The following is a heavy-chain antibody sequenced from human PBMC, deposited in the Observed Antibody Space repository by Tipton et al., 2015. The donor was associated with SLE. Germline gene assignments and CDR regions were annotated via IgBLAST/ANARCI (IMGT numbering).Heavy chain of an antibody. V-gene: IGHV4-59*12. D-gene: IGHD4-11*01. Sequence: TLSLTCSVSGGSISSNYWSWIRQPPGKGLEWLGYIYHGGSTNYNPSLKSRVTMSVDTSKNQVSLTLNSVTAADTAVYSCAGLPTGFPNWLDPWGQGTPVTVSS. CDR1: GGSISSNY. CDR2: IYHGGST. CDR3: AGLPTGFPNWLDP. J-gene: IGHJ5*02.